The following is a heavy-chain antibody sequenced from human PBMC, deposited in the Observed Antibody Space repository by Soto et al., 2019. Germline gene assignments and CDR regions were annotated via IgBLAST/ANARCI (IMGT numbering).Heavy chain of an antibody. J-gene: IGHJ6*02. CDR2: IIPIFGTA. Sequence: SVKVSCKASGGTFSSYAISWVRQAPGQGLEWMAGIIPIFGTANYAQKFQGRVTITADKSTSTAYMELSSLRSEDTAVYYCARDTIFGVVINIKYYYYYGMDVWGQGTTVTVSS. CDR1: GGTFSSYA. D-gene: IGHD3-3*01. V-gene: IGHV1-69*06. CDR3: ARDTIFGVVINIKYYYYYGMDV.